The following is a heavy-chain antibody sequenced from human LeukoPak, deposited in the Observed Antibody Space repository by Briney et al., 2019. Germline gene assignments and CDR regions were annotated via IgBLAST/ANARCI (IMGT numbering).Heavy chain of an antibody. Sequence: SETLSLTCTVSGGSVSGYYWSWIRQPPGKGLEWIGYIYYSGSTSYNPSLKSRVTISVDTSKNQFSLKLSSVTAADTAVYYCARSQLERRSGFDSWGQGTLATVSS. D-gene: IGHD1-1*01. CDR3: ARSQLERRSGFDS. V-gene: IGHV4-59*08. CDR2: IYYSGST. J-gene: IGHJ4*02. CDR1: GGSVSGYY.